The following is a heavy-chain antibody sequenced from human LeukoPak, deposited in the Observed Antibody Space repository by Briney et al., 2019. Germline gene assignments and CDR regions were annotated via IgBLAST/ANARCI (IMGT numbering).Heavy chain of an antibody. CDR3: AAGTQWEPNYYYYGMDV. CDR2: IVVGSGNT. Sequence: SVKVSCKASGFTFTSSAVQWVRQARGQRLEWIGWIVVGSGNTNYAQKFQERVTITRDMSTSTAYMELSSLRSEDTAVYYCAAGTQWEPNYYYYGMDVWGQGTTVTVSS. J-gene: IGHJ6*02. V-gene: IGHV1-58*01. D-gene: IGHD1-26*01. CDR1: GFTFTSSA.